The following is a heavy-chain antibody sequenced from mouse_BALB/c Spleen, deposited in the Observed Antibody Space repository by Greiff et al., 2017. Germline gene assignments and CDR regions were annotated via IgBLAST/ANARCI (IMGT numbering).Heavy chain of an antibody. CDR2: ISNGGGST. CDR1: GFTFSSYT. V-gene: IGHV5-12-2*01. D-gene: IGHD1-1*01. J-gene: IGHJ2*01. CDR3: ARQGHYGSSSYYFDY. Sequence: EVMLVESGGGLVQPGGSLKLSCAASGFTFSSYTMSWVRQTPEKRLEWVAYISNGGGSTYYPDTVKGRFTISRDNAKNTLYLQMSSLKSEDTAMYYCARQGHYGSSSYYFDYWGQGTTLTVSS.